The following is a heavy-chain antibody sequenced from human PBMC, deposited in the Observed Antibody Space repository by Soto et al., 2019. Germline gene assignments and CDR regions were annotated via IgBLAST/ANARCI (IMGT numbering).Heavy chain of an antibody. Sequence: QVQLVESGGGVVQPGRSLRLSCAASGFTFSTHAMHWVRQAPGKGLECVAIVSFDGSNKYYADSVKGRFTISRDNSKNTLYLQMSGLTPEDTAVYYCARDQTGITTTGGGRMDHWGQGTLVTVSS. CDR1: GFTFSTHA. CDR3: ARDQTGITTTGGGRMDH. J-gene: IGHJ4*02. CDR2: VSFDGSNK. D-gene: IGHD1-20*01. V-gene: IGHV3-30-3*01.